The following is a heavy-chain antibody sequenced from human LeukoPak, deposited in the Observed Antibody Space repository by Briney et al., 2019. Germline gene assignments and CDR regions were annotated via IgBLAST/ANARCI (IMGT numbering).Heavy chain of an antibody. CDR3: AREGYSTANNWFDA. CDR1: GGSISINNG. CDR2: IYHSGST. V-gene: IGHV4-4*02. D-gene: IGHD2-21*02. Sequence: SETLSLTCAVSGGSISINNGWTWVRQPPGKGLEWIGEIYHSGSTNYNPSLKSRVTISVDKSKNQFSLNLTSVTAADTAVYYCAREGYSTANNWFDAWGQGTPVIVSS. J-gene: IGHJ5*02.